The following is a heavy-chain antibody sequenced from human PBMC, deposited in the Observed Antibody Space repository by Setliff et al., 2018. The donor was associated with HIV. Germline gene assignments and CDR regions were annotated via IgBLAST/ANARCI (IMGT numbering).Heavy chain of an antibody. CDR3: ARHRYRFGIDS. V-gene: IGHV4-39*01. D-gene: IGHD3-16*01. CDR1: GGSISTNNYY. Sequence: SETLSLTCTVSGGSISTNNYYWAWIRQPPGKGLEWIGTIDYSGNTYYNASLRSRAIISGDMSKNQFSLNLNSVTASGTAVYYCARHRYRFGIDSWGQGALVTVSS. CDR2: IDYSGNT. J-gene: IGHJ5*01.